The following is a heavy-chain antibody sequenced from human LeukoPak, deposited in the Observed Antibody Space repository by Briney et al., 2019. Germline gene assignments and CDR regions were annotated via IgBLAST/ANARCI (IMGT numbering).Heavy chain of an antibody. CDR1: GFTFSSYW. D-gene: IGHD5-24*01. J-gene: IGHJ3*02. Sequence: GGSLRLSCAASGFTFSSYWMHWVRQAPGKGLVWVSHIKSDGSIINYADSVKGRFTISKDNAKNTLYLQMNSLRPEDTAVYYCAKVRRDGYTGYDACDIWGQGTMVTVSS. CDR3: AKVRRDGYTGYDACDI. CDR2: IKSDGSII. V-gene: IGHV3-74*01.